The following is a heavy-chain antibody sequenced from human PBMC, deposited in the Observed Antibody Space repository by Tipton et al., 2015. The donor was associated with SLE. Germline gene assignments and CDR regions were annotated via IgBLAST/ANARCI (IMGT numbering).Heavy chain of an antibody. CDR1: GFTFSSYE. CDR3: AKARVGTCSGGSCNYWYFDL. Sequence: SLRLSCAASGFTFSSYEMNWVRQAPGRGLEWVSYISSSGTNRYYADSVKGRFTISRDNAKNSLYLHMNGLRGEDTAVYYCAKARVGTCSGGSCNYWYFDLWGRGTLVTVSS. D-gene: IGHD2-15*01. CDR2: ISSSGTNR. V-gene: IGHV3-48*03. J-gene: IGHJ2*01.